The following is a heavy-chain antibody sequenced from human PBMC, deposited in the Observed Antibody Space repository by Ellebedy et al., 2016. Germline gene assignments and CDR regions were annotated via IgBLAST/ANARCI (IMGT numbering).Heavy chain of an antibody. J-gene: IGHJ2*01. CDR1: GYTFTNYY. CDR2: INPSGGST. Sequence: ASVKVSCKASGYTFTNYYINWVRQAPGQGLEWMGIINPSGGSTDYAQKFQGRVSMTRDTPTSTVYMELSSLRSEDTAVYYCAKDWVYYDSSSWYFDLWGRGTLVTVSS. CDR3: AKDWVYYDSSSWYFDL. V-gene: IGHV1-46*01. D-gene: IGHD3-22*01.